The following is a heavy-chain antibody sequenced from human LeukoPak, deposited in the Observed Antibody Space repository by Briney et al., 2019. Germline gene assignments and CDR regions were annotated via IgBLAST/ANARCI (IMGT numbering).Heavy chain of an antibody. J-gene: IGHJ4*02. CDR3: AKDRGGNCGGDCYSECFDY. CDR1: GFTFSNYI. CDR2: MSSSSSYI. Sequence: PGGSLRLSCAASGFTFSNYIMNWVRQAPGKGLERVSSMSSSSSYIYYADSVKGRFTISRDSSKNTLYLQMNSLRAEDTAVYYCAKDRGGNCGGDCYSECFDYWGQGTLVTVSS. V-gene: IGHV3-21*04. D-gene: IGHD2-21*02.